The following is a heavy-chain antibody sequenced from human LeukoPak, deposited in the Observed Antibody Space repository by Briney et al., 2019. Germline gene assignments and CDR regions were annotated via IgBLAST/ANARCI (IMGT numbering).Heavy chain of an antibody. V-gene: IGHV4-30-4*01. CDR3: AKGLSYANYFDY. CDR2: IYYSGST. Sequence: PSETLSLTCTVSGGSISSGDYYWSWIRQPPGKGLEWIGYIYYSGSTYYNPSLKSRVTISVDTSKNQFSLKLSSVTAADTAVYYCAKGLSYANYFDYWGQGTLVTVSS. J-gene: IGHJ4*02. CDR1: GGSISSGDYY. D-gene: IGHD4-17*01.